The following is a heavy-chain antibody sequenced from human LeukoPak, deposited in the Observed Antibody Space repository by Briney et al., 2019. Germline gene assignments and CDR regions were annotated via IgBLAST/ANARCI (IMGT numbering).Heavy chain of an antibody. D-gene: IGHD3-22*01. Sequence: GGSLRLSCAASGFTLNSYSMNWVRQAPGKGLEWVSSINSDSTHIYYAASVKVRFTVSRDKAKNSLYLNTHSLRPGDTAVYYCARVLNSYDTSAPAYYNHMDVWGKGTTVAVAS. CDR2: INSDSTHI. CDR1: GFTLNSYS. CDR3: ARVLNSYDTSAPAYYNHMDV. J-gene: IGHJ6*03. V-gene: IGHV3-21*01.